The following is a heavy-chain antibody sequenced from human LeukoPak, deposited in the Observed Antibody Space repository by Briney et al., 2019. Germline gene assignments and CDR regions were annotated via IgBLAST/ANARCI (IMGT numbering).Heavy chain of an antibody. CDR1: GSTFSDYY. CDR3: AKSIVVVTYQLDY. D-gene: IGHD3-22*01. V-gene: IGHV3-11*01. J-gene: IGHJ4*02. Sequence: GGSLRLSCAASGSTFSDYYMSWIRQAPGKGLEWVSYISSSGSTIYYADSVKGRFTISRDNAKNSLYLQMNSLRAEDTAVYYCAKSIVVVTYQLDYWGQGTLVTVSS. CDR2: ISSSGSTI.